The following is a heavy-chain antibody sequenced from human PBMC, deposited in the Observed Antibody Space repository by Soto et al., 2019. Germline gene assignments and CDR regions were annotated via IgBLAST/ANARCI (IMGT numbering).Heavy chain of an antibody. CDR3: ARSVAGAGLDY. CDR1: GFTLSSYS. D-gene: IGHD6-19*01. Sequence: QVQLVESGGGVVQPGRSLRLSCAASGFTLSSYSMHWVRQAPGRGLEWVGVISYDGNKKYYRDSVKGRFSISRDTSNNTVNLHMNSLRPEDTAVYYCARSVAGAGLDYWGQGNLVTVS. J-gene: IGHJ4*02. CDR2: ISYDGNKK. V-gene: IGHV3-30-3*01.